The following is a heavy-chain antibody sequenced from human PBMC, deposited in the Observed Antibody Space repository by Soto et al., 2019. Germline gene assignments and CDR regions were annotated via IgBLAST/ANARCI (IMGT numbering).Heavy chain of an antibody. Sequence: QVQLVQSGAEVRKPGASMKGSCKASGDTFNNLSFTLVRQAPGQGLEWMGGFIPIFGTSNYAQKFQGRVTFTADRSTSTVYMELNSLRSDDTAVYYCAGGTAVRFFYFDYWGQGTLVFVSS. J-gene: IGHJ4*02. D-gene: IGHD2-21*02. V-gene: IGHV1-69*06. CDR3: AGGTAVRFFYFDY. CDR2: FIPIFGTS. CDR1: GDTFNNLS.